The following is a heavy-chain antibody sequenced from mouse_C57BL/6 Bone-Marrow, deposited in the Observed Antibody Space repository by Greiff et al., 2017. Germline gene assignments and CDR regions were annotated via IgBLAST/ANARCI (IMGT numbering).Heavy chain of an antibody. D-gene: IGHD3-1*01. CDR2: IHPSASDT. CDR3: AIGLTRYAMDY. J-gene: IGHJ4*01. CDR1: GYTFTSYW. V-gene: IGHV1-74*01. Sequence: VQLQQSGAELVKPGASVTVSCKASGYTFTSYWMHWVKQRPGQGLEWLGRIHPSASDTNYNQKFKGKATLTVDKSSSSAYMQISSLTSEDSSVYYCAIGLTRYAMDYWGQGTSVTVSS.